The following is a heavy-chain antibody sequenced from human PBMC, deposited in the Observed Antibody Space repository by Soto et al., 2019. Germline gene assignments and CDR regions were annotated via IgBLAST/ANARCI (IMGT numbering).Heavy chain of an antibody. Sequence: ASVKVSCKVSGYTLTELSMHWVRQAPGKGLEWMGGFDPEDGETIYAQKFQGRVTMTEDTSTDTAYMELSSLRSEDTAVYYCATLYDEYVCYFDMDVWGKGTMVTVSS. V-gene: IGHV1-24*01. CDR1: GYTLTELS. CDR2: FDPEDGET. J-gene: IGHJ6*03. D-gene: IGHD3-16*01. CDR3: ATLYDEYVCYFDMDV.